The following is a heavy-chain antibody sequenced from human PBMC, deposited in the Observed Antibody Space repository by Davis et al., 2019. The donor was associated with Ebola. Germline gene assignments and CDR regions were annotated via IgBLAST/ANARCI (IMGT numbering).Heavy chain of an antibody. J-gene: IGHJ3*01. CDR1: GFTFSDYY. CDR3: ARGDYYDSSGYYLTFTDAFDV. CDR2: ISSSGSTI. D-gene: IGHD3-22*01. Sequence: GESLKISCAASGFTFSDYYMSWIRQAPGKGLEWVSYISSSGSTIYYADSVKGRFTISRDNAKNSLYLQMNSLRAEDTAVYYCARGDYYDSSGYYLTFTDAFDVWGQGTMVTVSS. V-gene: IGHV3-11*01.